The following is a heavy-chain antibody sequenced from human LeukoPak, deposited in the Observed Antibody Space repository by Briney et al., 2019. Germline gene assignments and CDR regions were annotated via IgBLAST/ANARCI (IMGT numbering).Heavy chain of an antibody. CDR2: INTNTGNP. D-gene: IGHD6-13*01. J-gene: IGHJ4*02. V-gene: IGHV7-4-1*01. Sequence: VKVSCKASGNTFTSYAMNWVRQAPGQGLEWMGWINTNTGNPTYAQGFTGRFVFSLDTSVSTAYLQICSLKAEDTAVYYCARGLAGRTSAAVDYWGQGTLVTVSS. CDR1: GNTFTSYA. CDR3: ARGLAGRTSAAVDY.